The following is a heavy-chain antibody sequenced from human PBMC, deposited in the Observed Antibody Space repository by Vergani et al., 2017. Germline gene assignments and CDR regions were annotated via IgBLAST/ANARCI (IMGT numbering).Heavy chain of an antibody. CDR1: GGTFSSYA. J-gene: IGHJ3*02. CDR3: VRGAYCGGDCYSGHDAFDS. V-gene: IGHV1-69*01. D-gene: IGHD2-21*02. CDR2: IITIFGTA. Sequence: QVQLVQSGAEVKKPGSSVKVSCKASGGTFSSYAISWVRQAPGQGLEWMGGIITIFGTANYAQKFQGRVTITADESTSTAYMELSSLRSEDTAVYYCVRGAYCGGDCYSGHDAFDSWGQGTMVTVSS.